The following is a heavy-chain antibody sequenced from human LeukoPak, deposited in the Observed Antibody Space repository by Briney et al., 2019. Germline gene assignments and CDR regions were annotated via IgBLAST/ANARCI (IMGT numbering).Heavy chain of an antibody. J-gene: IGHJ4*02. CDR3: ARVGGIDY. Sequence: GGSLRLSCAASGFTFSSYAMHWVRQAPGKGLEWVAVISYDGSNKYYADSVKGRFTISRDNAKNSLYLQMNSLRAEDTAVYYCARVGGIDYWGQGTLVTVSS. CDR1: GFTFSSYA. D-gene: IGHD3-16*01. CDR2: ISYDGSNK. V-gene: IGHV3-30-3*01.